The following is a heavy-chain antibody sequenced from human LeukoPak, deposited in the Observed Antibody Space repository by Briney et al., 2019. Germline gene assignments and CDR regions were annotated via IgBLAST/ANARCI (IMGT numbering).Heavy chain of an antibody. Sequence: PSETLCLTCAVSGGSISGYYWSWVRQTPGKGLEWIGHIYYSGSTNYNPSRKSRFTISVDTSKNQFSLKLNSVIAGDTAVYFCARASGQQLPSLMWGQGTMVTVSS. CDR3: ARASGQQLPSLM. CDR2: IYYSGST. D-gene: IGHD6-13*01. V-gene: IGHV4-59*01. CDR1: GGSISGYY. J-gene: IGHJ3*01.